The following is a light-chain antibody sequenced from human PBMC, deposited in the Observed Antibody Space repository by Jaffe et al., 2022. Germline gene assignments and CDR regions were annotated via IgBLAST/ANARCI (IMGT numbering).Light chain of an antibody. V-gene: IGLV2-8*01. CDR3: SSYVGGNNPNYV. Sequence: QSALTQPPSASGSPGQSVTISCTGTSSDIGGYNFVSWYQQHPGKAPKLMIYEVSKRPSGVPDRFSGSKSGNTASLTVSGLQAEDEADYYCSSYVGGNNPNYVFATGTKVTVL. CDR1: SSDIGGYNF. J-gene: IGLJ1*01. CDR2: EVS.